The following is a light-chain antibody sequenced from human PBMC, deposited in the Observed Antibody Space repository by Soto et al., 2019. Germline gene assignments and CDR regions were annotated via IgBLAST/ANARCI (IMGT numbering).Light chain of an antibody. CDR3: QQRSNWPLT. CDR1: QSVTSF. CDR2: DGS. Sequence: EIVLTQSPVTLSLSPGERATLSCRASQSVTSFLAWYKQKPGRAPRLLIYDGSNRATGIPARFSGSGSGTDFTLTISILEPEDFAVYYCQQRSNWPLTFGGGTKVEIK. J-gene: IGKJ4*01. V-gene: IGKV3-11*01.